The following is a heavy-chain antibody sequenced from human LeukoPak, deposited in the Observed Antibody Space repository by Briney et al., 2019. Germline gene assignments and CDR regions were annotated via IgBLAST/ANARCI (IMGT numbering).Heavy chain of an antibody. D-gene: IGHD6-13*01. CDR3: ASSWGQQLYFQH. Sequence: SETLSLTCTVSGGSISSSSYYWGWIRQPPGKGLEWIGSIYYSGSTYYNPSLKSRVTISVDTSKNQFSLKLNSVTAADTAVYYCASSWGQQLYFQHWGQGTLVTVSS. V-gene: IGHV4-39*01. CDR2: IYYSGST. J-gene: IGHJ1*01. CDR1: GGSISSSSYY.